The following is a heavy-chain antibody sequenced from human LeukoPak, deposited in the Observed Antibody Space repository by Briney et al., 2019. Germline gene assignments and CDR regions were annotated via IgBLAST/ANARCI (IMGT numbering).Heavy chain of an antibody. V-gene: IGHV3-48*03. CDR1: GFTFSSYE. Sequence: GGSLRLSCAASGFTFSSYEMNWVRQAPGKGLEWVSYISSSGSTIYYADSVEGRFTISRDNAKNSLYLQMNSLRAEDTAVYYCARDGSGGSFDYWGQGTLVTVSS. D-gene: IGHD4-23*01. CDR3: ARDGSGGSFDY. CDR2: ISSSGSTI. J-gene: IGHJ4*02.